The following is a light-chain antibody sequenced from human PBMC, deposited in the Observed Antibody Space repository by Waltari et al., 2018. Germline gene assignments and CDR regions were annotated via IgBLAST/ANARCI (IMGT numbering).Light chain of an antibody. Sequence: QSVLTQPPSASGTPGQRVTIPCSGSSSNIGSNFVCWYQPLPGTAPKLLIYRNNQRPSGVPDRFSGSKSGTSASLAISGRRSEDEADYYWAAWDDSLTVRFGGGTKLTGL. CDR3: AAWDDSLTVR. J-gene: IGLJ3*02. CDR1: SSNIGSNF. CDR2: RNN. V-gene: IGLV1-47*01.